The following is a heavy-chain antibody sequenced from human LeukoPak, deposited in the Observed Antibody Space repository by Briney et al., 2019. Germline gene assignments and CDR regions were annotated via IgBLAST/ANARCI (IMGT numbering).Heavy chain of an antibody. V-gene: IGHV3-7*03. CDR1: GFTFSNYW. D-gene: IGHD6-13*01. J-gene: IGHJ4*02. CDR2: IKQEGSEK. CDR3: AKDLGAAGLNDY. Sequence: GGSLRLSCAASGFTFSNYWMSWVRQAPGKGLEWVANIKQEGSEKYYVDSVKGRFTISRDNSKNTLYLQMNSLRAEDTAVYYCAKDLGAAGLNDYWGQGTLVTVSS.